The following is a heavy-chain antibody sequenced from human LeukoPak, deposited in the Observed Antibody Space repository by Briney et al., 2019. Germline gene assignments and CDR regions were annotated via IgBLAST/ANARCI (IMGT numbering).Heavy chain of an antibody. V-gene: IGHV3-30*18. D-gene: IGHD6-19*01. CDR3: AKDKRGSSGWYDH. J-gene: IGHJ5*02. CDR1: GFSFSNFG. CDR2: ISYDGRNK. Sequence: GGSLRLSCAASGFSFSNFGMHWVRQAPGKGLEWGAVISYDGRNKYFADSVKGRLTISRDNSKNTVYLEMNSLRDEDTAVYYCAKDKRGSSGWYDHWGQGSLVIVSS.